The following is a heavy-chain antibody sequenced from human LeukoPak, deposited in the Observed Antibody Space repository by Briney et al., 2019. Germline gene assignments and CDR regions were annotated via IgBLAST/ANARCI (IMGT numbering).Heavy chain of an antibody. V-gene: IGHV1-2*02. Sequence: ASVTVSCKASGYTFTGYYMHWVRQAPGQGLEWMGWINPNSGGTNYAQKFQGRVTMTRDTSISTAYMELSRLRSDDTAVYYCALQSVYGDYLDYWGQGTLVTVSS. CDR1: GYTFTGYY. CDR3: ALQSVYGDYLDY. CDR2: INPNSGGT. D-gene: IGHD4-17*01. J-gene: IGHJ4*02.